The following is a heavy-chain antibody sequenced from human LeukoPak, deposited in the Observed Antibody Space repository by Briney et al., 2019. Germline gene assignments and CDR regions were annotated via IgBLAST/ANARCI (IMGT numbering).Heavy chain of an antibody. CDR1: GFTFSSYS. CDR2: ISSSSSYI. Sequence: GGSLRLSCAASGFTFSSYSMNWVRQAPGKGLEWVSSISSSSSYIYYADSVKGRFTISRDNAKNSLYLQMNSLRAEDTAVYYCAKIMITFGGVIVMVDYWGQGTLVTVSS. CDR3: AKIMITFGGVIVMVDY. J-gene: IGHJ4*02. V-gene: IGHV3-21*01. D-gene: IGHD3-16*02.